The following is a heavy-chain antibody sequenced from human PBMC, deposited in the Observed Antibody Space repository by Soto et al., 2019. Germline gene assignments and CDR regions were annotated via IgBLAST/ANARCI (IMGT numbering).Heavy chain of an antibody. D-gene: IGHD5-18*01. CDR1: GGTFSIYG. CDR2: TIPIFGTS. V-gene: IGHV1-69*05. Sequence: AASVKVSCKASGGTFSIYGASWVRQAPGQGPEWMGGTIPIFGTSNYAQKLQGRVTMTTDTSTSTAYMELRSLRSDDTAVYYCARVSVGLWPYYYYGMDVWGQGTTVTVSS. CDR3: ARVSVGLWPYYYYGMDV. J-gene: IGHJ6*02.